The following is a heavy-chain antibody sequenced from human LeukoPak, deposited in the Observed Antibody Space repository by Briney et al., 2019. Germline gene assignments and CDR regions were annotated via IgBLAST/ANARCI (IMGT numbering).Heavy chain of an antibody. V-gene: IGHV3-30*18. CDR1: GFTFSSYG. D-gene: IGHD3-10*01. CDR3: AEYPEERQLLWFGETPFDP. J-gene: IGHJ5*02. Sequence: PGRSLRLSCAASGFTFSSYGMHWVRQAPGKGLEWVAVISYDGSNKYYADSVKAGFTISRDNSKNTLYLQMINLKANDTAVYYCAEYPEERQLLWFGETPFDPWGQGTLVTVSS. CDR2: ISYDGSNK.